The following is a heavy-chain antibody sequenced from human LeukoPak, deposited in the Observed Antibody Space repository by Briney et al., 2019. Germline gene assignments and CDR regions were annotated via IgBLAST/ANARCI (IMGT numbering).Heavy chain of an antibody. Sequence: SETLSHTCTVSGGSISTYYWSWIRQPAGRGLEWIGRIYTSGSTNYNPSLKSRVTMSVDTSKNQFSLKLSSVTAADTAVYYCAREEEQMARGLDPWGQGALVTVSS. D-gene: IGHD5-24*01. CDR1: GGSISTYY. CDR3: AREEEQMARGLDP. V-gene: IGHV4-4*07. CDR2: IYTSGST. J-gene: IGHJ5*02.